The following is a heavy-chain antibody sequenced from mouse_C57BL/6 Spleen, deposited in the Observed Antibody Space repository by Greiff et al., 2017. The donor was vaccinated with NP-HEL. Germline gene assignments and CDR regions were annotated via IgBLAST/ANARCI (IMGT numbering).Heavy chain of an antibody. D-gene: IGHD1-1*01. Sequence: EVMLVESGGGLVKPGGSLKLSCAASGFTFSSYAMSWVRQTPEKRLEWVATISDGGSYTYYPDNVKGRFTISRDNAKNNLYLQMSHLKSEDTAMYYCARSYGSSYYWYFDVWGTGTTVTVSS. J-gene: IGHJ1*03. V-gene: IGHV5-4*03. CDR3: ARSYGSSYYWYFDV. CDR1: GFTFSSYA. CDR2: ISDGGSYT.